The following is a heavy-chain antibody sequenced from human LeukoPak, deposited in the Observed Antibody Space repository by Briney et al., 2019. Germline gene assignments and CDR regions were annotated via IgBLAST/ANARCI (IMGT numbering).Heavy chain of an antibody. CDR3: ARDSSIYYYQMDV. Sequence: SETLSLTCTVSGGSISSGSYYWSWIRQPAGKGLEWIGHIHTSGSTNYNPSLKSRVTISVDTSKNQFSLKLSSVTAADTAVYYCARDSSIYYYQMDVWGKGTTVTVSS. V-gene: IGHV4-61*09. CDR1: GGSISSGSYY. D-gene: IGHD3-9*01. CDR2: IHTSGST. J-gene: IGHJ6*03.